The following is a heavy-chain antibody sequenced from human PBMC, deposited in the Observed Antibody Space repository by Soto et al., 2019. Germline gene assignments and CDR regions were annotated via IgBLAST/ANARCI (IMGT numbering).Heavy chain of an antibody. CDR3: TRDRSLIFAVPPYGMDV. CDR2: ISESGGTT. Sequence: GSLRLSCVVSGFTFSSHEMNWVRQAPGKGPEWVSKISESGGTTSYADSVKGRFTISRGNDRDSLYLHMSSLRAEDTAVYYCTRDRSLIFAVPPYGMDVWGQGTTVTVSS. CDR1: GFTFSSHE. D-gene: IGHD3-3*01. V-gene: IGHV3-48*03. J-gene: IGHJ6*02.